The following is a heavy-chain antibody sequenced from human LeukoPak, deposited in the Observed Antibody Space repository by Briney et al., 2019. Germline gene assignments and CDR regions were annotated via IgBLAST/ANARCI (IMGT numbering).Heavy chain of an antibody. D-gene: IGHD6-19*01. CDR2: MNPKSGGT. CDR1: GYTFTGYY. Sequence: ASVTVSCKASGYTFTGYYIHWVRQAPGHGLEWMGWMNPKSGGTNFTQSLQGRVTLTRDTSRSTAYMELNTLRSDDTAVYYCARGHDSSGLYPWVPDFWGQGTLVTVSS. J-gene: IGHJ4*02. CDR3: ARGHDSSGLYPWVPDF. V-gene: IGHV1-2*02.